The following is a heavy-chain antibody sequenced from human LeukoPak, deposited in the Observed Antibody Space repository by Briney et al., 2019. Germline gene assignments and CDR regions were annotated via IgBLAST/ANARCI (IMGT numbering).Heavy chain of an antibody. D-gene: IGHD1-14*01. CDR1: GFTFSSYG. CDR3: AKDPALTALGPHDAFDI. Sequence: GGSLRLSCAASGFTFSSYGMSWVRQAPRKGLEWVSAISGSGGSTYYADSVKGRFTISRDNSKNTLYLQMNRLRAEDTAVYYCAKDPALTALGPHDAFDIWGQGKMVTVSS. J-gene: IGHJ3*02. CDR2: ISGSGGST. V-gene: IGHV3-23*01.